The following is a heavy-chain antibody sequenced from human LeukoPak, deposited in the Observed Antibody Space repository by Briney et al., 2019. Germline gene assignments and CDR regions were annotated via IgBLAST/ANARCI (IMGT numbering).Heavy chain of an antibody. V-gene: IGHV1-18*01. J-gene: IGHJ4*02. CDR3: ARGDDSSGYYSPHY. D-gene: IGHD3-22*01. CDR1: GYTFTSYG. Sequence: GASVKVSCKASGYTFTSYGPSWVRQAPGQGLEWMGWISAYNGNTNYAQKLQGRVTMTTDTSTSTAYMELGRLRSDDTAVYYCARGDDSSGYYSPHYWGQGTLVTVSS. CDR2: ISAYNGNT.